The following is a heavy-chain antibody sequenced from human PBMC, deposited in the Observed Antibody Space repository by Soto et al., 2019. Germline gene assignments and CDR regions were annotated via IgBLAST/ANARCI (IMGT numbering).Heavy chain of an antibody. CDR2: ISTYNGNA. CDR1: GYTFTSYG. J-gene: IGHJ4*02. D-gene: IGHD6-19*01. CDR3: AREGMAVADPLDY. V-gene: IGHV1-18*01. Sequence: SVKVCCKASGYTFTSYGMSWVRQAPGQGLEWMGWISTYNGNANYPQKFQGRVTLTTDTSTSTAYMELRSLTSDDTAIYYCAREGMAVADPLDYWGQGTQVTVSS.